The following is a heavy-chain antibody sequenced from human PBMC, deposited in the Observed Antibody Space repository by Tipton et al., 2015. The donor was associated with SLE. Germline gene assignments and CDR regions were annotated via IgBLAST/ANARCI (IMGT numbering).Heavy chain of an antibody. CDR2: INHSGST. CDR1: GGSFSGYY. V-gene: IGHV4-34*01. CDR3: ASAGVRFLEWLFRRGAFDI. J-gene: IGHJ3*02. Sequence: KPSETLSLTCAVYGGSFSGYYCSWIRQPPGKGLEWIGEINHSGSTNYNPSLKSRVTISVDTSKNQFSLKRSSVTAADTAVYYCASAGVRFLEWLFRRGAFDIWGQGTMVTVSS. D-gene: IGHD3-3*01.